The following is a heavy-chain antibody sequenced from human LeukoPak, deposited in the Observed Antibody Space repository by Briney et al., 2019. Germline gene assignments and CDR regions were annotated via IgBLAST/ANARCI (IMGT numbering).Heavy chain of an antibody. Sequence: SVKVSCKASGGTFSSYAISWVRQAPGQGLEWMGGIIPIFGTANYAQKFQGRVTITADESTSTAYMELSSLRSEDTAVYYCAARYSGHDGGDFDIWGQGTMVTVSS. V-gene: IGHV1-69*13. CDR1: GGTFSSYA. CDR3: AARYSGHDGGDFDI. J-gene: IGHJ3*02. CDR2: IIPIFGTA. D-gene: IGHD5-12*01.